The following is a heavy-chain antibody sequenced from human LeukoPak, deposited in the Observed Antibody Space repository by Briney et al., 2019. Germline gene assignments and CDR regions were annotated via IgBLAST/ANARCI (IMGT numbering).Heavy chain of an antibody. CDR2: VRPGDGAT. Sequence: GGSLTLSCAAPGFTSRGNEIHWVRQAPGKGLEWISDVRPGDGATYYADSVKGRFTISRDNAKNSLFLQLNSLRAEDTAIYYCAREYISGWFDYWGQGTLVTVSS. J-gene: IGHJ4*02. CDR3: AREYISGWFDY. D-gene: IGHD6-19*01. CDR1: GFTSRGNE. V-gene: IGHV3-48*03.